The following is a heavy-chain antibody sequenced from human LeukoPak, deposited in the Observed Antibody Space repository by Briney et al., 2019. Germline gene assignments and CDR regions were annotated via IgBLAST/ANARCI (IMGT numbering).Heavy chain of an antibody. D-gene: IGHD4-17*01. CDR2: IWYDGSNN. Sequence: GGSLRLSCAASGFTFSSYGMHWVRQAPGKGLEWVAVIWYDGSNNYYADSVKGRFTISRDNSKNTLYLQMNSLRAEDTALYYCARGSNGDYGYWGQGTLVTVSS. CDR3: ARGSNGDYGY. V-gene: IGHV3-33*01. J-gene: IGHJ4*02. CDR1: GFTFSSYG.